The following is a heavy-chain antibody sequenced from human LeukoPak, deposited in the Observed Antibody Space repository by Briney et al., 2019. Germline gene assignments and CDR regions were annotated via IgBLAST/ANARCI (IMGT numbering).Heavy chain of an antibody. CDR2: ISYDGSNK. CDR1: GFTFSSYG. CDR3: ARAYSSGRANPDY. J-gene: IGHJ4*02. D-gene: IGHD6-19*01. Sequence: PGGSLRLSCAASGFTFSSYGMHWVRQAPGKGLEWVAVISYDGSNKYYADSVKGRFTISRDNSKNTLYLQMNSLRAGDTAVYYCARAYSSGRANPDYWGQGTLVTVSS. V-gene: IGHV3-30*03.